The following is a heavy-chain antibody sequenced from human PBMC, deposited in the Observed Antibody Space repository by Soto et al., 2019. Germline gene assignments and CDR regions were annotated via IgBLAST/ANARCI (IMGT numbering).Heavy chain of an antibody. Sequence: ESGPTLVNPTQSLTLTCTFSGFSLSTSGLGVDWIRQPPGKALEWLALIYWDDDKRYSPSLKSRLTITKDTSKNQVVLTMTNMDPVDTATYYCAPREYSCGSPGDVFDLWRRGTKVTVS. CDR3: APREYSCGSPGDVFDL. J-gene: IGHJ3*01. CDR2: IYWDDDK. D-gene: IGHD6-25*01. CDR1: GFSLSTSGLG. V-gene: IGHV2-5*02.